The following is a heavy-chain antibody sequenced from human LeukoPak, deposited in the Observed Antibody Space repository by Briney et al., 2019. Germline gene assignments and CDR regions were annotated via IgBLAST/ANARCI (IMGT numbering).Heavy chain of an antibody. V-gene: IGHV4-34*01. CDR1: GGSFGGYY. J-gene: IGHJ4*02. CDR3: ARVDGYNSHYFDY. Sequence: SETLSLTCAVYGGSFGGYYWSWIRQPPGKGLEWIGEINHSGSTNYNPSLKSRVTISVDTSKNQFSLKLSSVTAADTAVYYCARVDGYNSHYFDYWGQGTLVTVSS. D-gene: IGHD5-24*01. CDR2: INHSGST.